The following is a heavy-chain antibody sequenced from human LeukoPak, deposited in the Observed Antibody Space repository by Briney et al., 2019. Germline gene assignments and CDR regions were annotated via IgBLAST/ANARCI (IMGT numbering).Heavy chain of an antibody. Sequence: GGSLRLSCAASGLTFSSYAMSWVRQAPGKGLEWVSAISGSGGSTYYADSVKGRFTISRDNSKNTLYLQMNSLRAEDTAVYYCAKDFRGVGATRSPFDYWGQGTLVTVSS. D-gene: IGHD1-26*01. CDR1: GLTFSSYA. CDR2: ISGSGGST. CDR3: AKDFRGVGATRSPFDY. V-gene: IGHV3-23*01. J-gene: IGHJ4*02.